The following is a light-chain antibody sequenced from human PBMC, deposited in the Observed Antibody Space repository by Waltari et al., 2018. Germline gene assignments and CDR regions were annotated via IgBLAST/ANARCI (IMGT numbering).Light chain of an antibody. J-gene: IGLJ2*01. V-gene: IGLV2-14*01. CDR3: SSYTSSSTFVV. CDR2: DVS. Sequence: QSALTQPASVSGSPGQSITISCTGTSSDVGGYNYVSWYQQHPGKAPKLMIYDVSKRPSGVSNRFSGSKSGNTASLTISGLQAEDEADYYCSSYTSSSTFVVFXGGTKLTVL. CDR1: SSDVGGYNY.